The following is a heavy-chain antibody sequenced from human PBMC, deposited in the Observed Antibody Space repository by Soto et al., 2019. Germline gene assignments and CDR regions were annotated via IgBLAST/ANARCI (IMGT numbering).Heavy chain of an antibody. D-gene: IGHD6-19*01. J-gene: IGHJ5*02. V-gene: IGHV1-46*01. Sequence: ASVKVSCKASGYTFTSYYMHWVRQAPGQGLEWMGIINPSGGSTSYAQKFQGRVTMTRDTSTSTVYMELSSLRSEDTAVYYCARDLAVAVGGNWFDPWGQGTLVTVSS. CDR3: ARDLAVAVGGNWFDP. CDR1: GYTFTSYY. CDR2: INPSGGST.